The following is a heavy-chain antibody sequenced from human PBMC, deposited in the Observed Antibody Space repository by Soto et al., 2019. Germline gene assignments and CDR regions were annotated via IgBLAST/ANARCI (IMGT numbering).Heavy chain of an antibody. J-gene: IGHJ5*02. D-gene: IGHD2-21*02. CDR1: GFIVSSAW. V-gene: IGHV3-15*07. CDR3: TTAPRRALTEDTARS. CDR2: SKSKIDGATT. Sequence: EVQPVESGGGLVKPGGSLRLSCTVPGFIVSSAWINWVRQAPGKGLAWVGRSKSKIDGATTDYAAPAQVRFTTSLEDSKNLLYLQMESLRTEDTAVYYCTTAPRRALTEDTARSWGQGTLVTVSS.